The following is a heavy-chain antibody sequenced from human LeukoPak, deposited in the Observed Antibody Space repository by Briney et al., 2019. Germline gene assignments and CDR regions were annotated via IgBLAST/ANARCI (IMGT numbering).Heavy chain of an antibody. V-gene: IGHV3-21*01. J-gene: IGHJ4*02. CDR3: ARGSYDSSGCLDY. Sequence: RGSLRLSCVVSGFTSIPSSMNWGRHAPRKGLEWGSSIISSSSYIYYADPVKGRFPISRDNAKNSLYLQMNSLRAEDTAVYYCARGSYDSSGCLDYWGEGGLVTVSS. D-gene: IGHD3-22*01. CDR2: IISSSSYI. CDR1: GFTSIPSS.